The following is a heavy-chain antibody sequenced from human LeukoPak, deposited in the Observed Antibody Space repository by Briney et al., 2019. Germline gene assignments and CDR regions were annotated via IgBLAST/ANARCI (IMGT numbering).Heavy chain of an antibody. CDR2: ISYDGSNK. CDR1: GFTFSSYA. V-gene: IGHV3-30*04. Sequence: GGSLRLSCAASGFTFSSYAMHWVRQAPGKGLEWVAVISYDGSNKYYADSVKGRFTNSRDNSKNTLYLQMNSLRAEDTAVYYCARGPGWGAVAGPSFDYWGQGTLVTVSS. J-gene: IGHJ4*02. D-gene: IGHD6-19*01. CDR3: ARGPGWGAVAGPSFDY.